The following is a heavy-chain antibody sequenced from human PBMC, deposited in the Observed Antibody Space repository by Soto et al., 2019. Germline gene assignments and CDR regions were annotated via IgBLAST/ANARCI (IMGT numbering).Heavy chain of an antibody. D-gene: IGHD2-2*01. Sequence: EVQLVQSGAEVKKPGESLKISCKGSGYSFTSYWIGWVRQMPGKGLEWMGIIYPGDSDTRYSPSFQGQVTISADKSISTAYRQWSSLKASDTAMYYGARRYCISTSCYSYGMDVWGQGTTVTVSS. V-gene: IGHV5-51*01. CDR1: GYSFTSYW. CDR2: IYPGDSDT. J-gene: IGHJ6*02. CDR3: ARRYCISTSCYSYGMDV.